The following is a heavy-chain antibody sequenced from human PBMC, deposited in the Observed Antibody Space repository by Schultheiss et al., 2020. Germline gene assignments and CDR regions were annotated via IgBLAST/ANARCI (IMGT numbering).Heavy chain of an antibody. CDR2: INSDGSRK. D-gene: IGHD1-1*01. V-gene: IGHV3-74*01. Sequence: SCAASGFTFSNYWMHWVRQVPGKGLVWVAHINSDGSRKIYADYVKGRFTISRDNAKNTLYLQMNSLRAEDTAVYYCARNSLEPTYYMDVWGKGTTVTVSS. J-gene: IGHJ6*03. CDR1: GFTFSNYW. CDR3: ARNSLEPTYYMDV.